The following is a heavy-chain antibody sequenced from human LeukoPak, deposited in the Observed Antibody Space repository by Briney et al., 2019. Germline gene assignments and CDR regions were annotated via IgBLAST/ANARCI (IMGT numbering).Heavy chain of an antibody. CDR1: GFNFFNFW. V-gene: IGHV3-30*02. D-gene: IGHD4-17*01. CDR3: AKKGPFTYGDYGGAFDF. CDR2: IRYDGSNK. Sequence: PGGSLRLSCEASGFNFFNFWMTWVRQAPGKGLEWVAFIRYDGSNKYYADSVKGRFTISRDNSKNTLYLQMNSLRAEDTAVYYCAKKGPFTYGDYGGAFDFWGQGTMVTVSS. J-gene: IGHJ3*01.